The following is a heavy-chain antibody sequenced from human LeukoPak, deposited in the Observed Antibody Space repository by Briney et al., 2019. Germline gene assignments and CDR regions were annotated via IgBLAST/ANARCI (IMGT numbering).Heavy chain of an antibody. J-gene: IGHJ4*02. Sequence: PGTSLRLSCVASGFTFDYSAFHWVRQAPGKGLEWASGIGFSTNNVDYADSVRGRFTISRDNTKNSLDLQMDSLRAEDTAFYYCAKDNGNGWLGEFALEYWGQGILVTVSS. D-gene: IGHD3-10*01. CDR3: AKDNGNGWLGEFALEY. V-gene: IGHV3-9*01. CDR1: GFTFDYSA. CDR2: IGFSTNNV.